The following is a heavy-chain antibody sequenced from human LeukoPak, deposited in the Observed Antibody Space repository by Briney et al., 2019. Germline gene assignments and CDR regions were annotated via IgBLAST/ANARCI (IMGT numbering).Heavy chain of an antibody. Sequence: PSETLSLTCTVSGGSLNSDYWSWIRQPPGKGLEWIGYIYHSGGTYYNPSLESRVTVSVDTSKKHLSLKLTSVTAADTAVYYCARVGGFHLQFDPWGQGTLVTVSS. CDR2: IYHSGGT. CDR3: ARVGGFHLQFDP. CDR1: GGSLNSDY. V-gene: IGHV4-59*01. D-gene: IGHD3-16*01. J-gene: IGHJ5*02.